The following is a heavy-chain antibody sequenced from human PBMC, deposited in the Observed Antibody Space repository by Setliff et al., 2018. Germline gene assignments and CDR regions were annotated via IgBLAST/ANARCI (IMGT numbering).Heavy chain of an antibody. D-gene: IGHD3-10*01. V-gene: IGHV1-18*01. CDR2: ISTYNGNT. Sequence: ASVKVSCKASGYTFISYSINWVRQAPGQGLEWMGWISTYNGNTNYAQKLRGRVTMSVDTSNNQLSLKLTSVSAADTAVYYCARAYYYGSGNSHKYYMDVWGKGTAVTVSS. CDR1: GYTFISYS. J-gene: IGHJ6*03. CDR3: ARAYYYGSGNSHKYYMDV.